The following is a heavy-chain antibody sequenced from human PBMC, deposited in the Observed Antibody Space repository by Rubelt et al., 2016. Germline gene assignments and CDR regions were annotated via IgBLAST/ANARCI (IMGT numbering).Heavy chain of an antibody. V-gene: IGHV4-34*01. CDR3: ARRQWVWYFDL. Sequence: QVQLQQWGAGLLKPSETLSLTCAVSGESLSGYYGNWIRQPPGKGLEWIGEVSHSGSTKYNPSLKSLVTISIDTSKNQFSLTLRSVTAADTAVYYCARRQWVWYFDLWGRGTLVTVSS. CDR1: GESLSGYY. D-gene: IGHD2-8*01. CDR2: VSHSGST. J-gene: IGHJ2*01.